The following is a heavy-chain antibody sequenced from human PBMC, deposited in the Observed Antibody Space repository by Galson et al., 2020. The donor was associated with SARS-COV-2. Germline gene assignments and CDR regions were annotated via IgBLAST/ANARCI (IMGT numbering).Heavy chain of an antibody. J-gene: IGHJ4*02. V-gene: IGHV1-18*04. CDR1: GYTFTSYG. Sequence: ASVKVSCKASGYTFTSYGISWVRQAPGQGLEWMGWISAYNGNTNYAQKLQGRVTMTTDTSTSTAYMELRSLRSDDTAVYYCARDQTTYYDFWSGYFYYVDYWGQGTLVTVSS. CDR2: ISAYNGNT. D-gene: IGHD3-3*01. CDR3: ARDQTTYYDFWSGYFYYVDY.